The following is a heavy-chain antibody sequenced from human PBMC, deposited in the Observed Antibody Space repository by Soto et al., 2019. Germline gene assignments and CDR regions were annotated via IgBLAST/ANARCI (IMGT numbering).Heavy chain of an antibody. V-gene: IGHV3-74*01. D-gene: IGHD5-12*01. CDR2: INSDGSST. CDR1: GFTFSSYW. Sequence: GSLRLSCAASGFTFSSYWMHWVRQAAGKGLVWVSRINSDGSSTSYADSVKGRFTISRDNAKNTLYLQMNSLRDEDTAVYYCARDAPVADHAFDIWGQGTMVTVSS. CDR3: ARDAPVADHAFDI. J-gene: IGHJ3*02.